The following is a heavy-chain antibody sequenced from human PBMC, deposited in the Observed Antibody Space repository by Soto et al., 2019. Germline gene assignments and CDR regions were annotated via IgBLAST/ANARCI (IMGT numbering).Heavy chain of an antibody. Sequence: QVQLVQSGAEVKKPGSSVKVSCKASGGTFSSFGFNWVRQAPGQGLEWMGGIIPLFGTANYAEKCQGRVTISADEGTSTASMELIGLRSEDTAMYYCARDRSMDGYNSRSLDHWGQGTLVTVS. J-gene: IGHJ4*02. V-gene: IGHV1-69*01. CDR1: GGTFSSFG. CDR3: ARDRSMDGYNSRSLDH. D-gene: IGHD5-12*01. CDR2: IIPLFGTA.